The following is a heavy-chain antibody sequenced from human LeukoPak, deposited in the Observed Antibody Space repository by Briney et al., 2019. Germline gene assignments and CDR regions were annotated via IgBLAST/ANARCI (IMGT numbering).Heavy chain of an antibody. Sequence: GGSLRLSCAASGFTFSDYYMSWIRQAPGKGLEWLSYINIGGTNTHYADSVKGRFTISRDNAKKSLYLEMNNLRAEDTAVYYCATGGAGFDTWGQGVLVTVSS. CDR1: GFTFSDYY. CDR3: ATGGAGFDT. CDR2: INIGGTNT. V-gene: IGHV3-11*01. D-gene: IGHD5-12*01. J-gene: IGHJ5*02.